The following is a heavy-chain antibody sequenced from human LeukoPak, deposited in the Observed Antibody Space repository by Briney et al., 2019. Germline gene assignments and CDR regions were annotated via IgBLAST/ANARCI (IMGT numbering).Heavy chain of an antibody. D-gene: IGHD4-17*01. CDR2: IYHSGST. J-gene: IGHJ4*02. V-gene: IGHV4-4*02. CDR3: ARGQHYGDYLSPFDY. CDR1: GGSLSSSNW. Sequence: SETLSLTCAVSGGSLSSSNWWSWVRQPPGKGLEWIGEIYHSGSTNYNPSLKSRVTISVDKSKNQFSQKLSSVTAADTAVYYCARGQHYGDYLSPFDYWGQGTLVTVSS.